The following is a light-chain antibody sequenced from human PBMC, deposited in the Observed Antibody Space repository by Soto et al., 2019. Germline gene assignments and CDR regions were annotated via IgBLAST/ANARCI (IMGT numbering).Light chain of an antibody. CDR3: QQYNGFSRT. CDR2: KAS. CDR1: QSVSSW. V-gene: IGKV1-5*03. J-gene: IGKJ1*01. Sequence: DIQMTQSPSTLSASVGDRVNITCRASQSVSSWLAWYQQKPGKAPKLLIYKASSLQSGVPSRFSGSGSGTEFTLSISSLQPDDFATYYCQQYNGFSRTFGQGTKV.